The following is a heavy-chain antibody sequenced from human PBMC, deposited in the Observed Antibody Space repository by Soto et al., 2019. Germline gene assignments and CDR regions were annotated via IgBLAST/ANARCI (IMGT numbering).Heavy chain of an antibody. J-gene: IGHJ4*02. CDR1: GYTFTSYA. CDR3: ARDLLYSSSCPGDY. Sequence: QVQLVQSGAEVKKPGASVKVSCKASGYTFTSYAMHWVRQAPGQRLEWMGWINAGNGNTKYSQKFQGRVAITRDTSASTAYMELSSLRSEDTAVYYCARDLLYSSSCPGDYWGQGTLVTVSS. CDR2: INAGNGNT. V-gene: IGHV1-3*01. D-gene: IGHD6-13*01.